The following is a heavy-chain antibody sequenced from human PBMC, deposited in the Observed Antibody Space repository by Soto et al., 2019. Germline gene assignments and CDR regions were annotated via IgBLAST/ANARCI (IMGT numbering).Heavy chain of an antibody. Sequence: GESLKISCKGSGYSVTSYWISWVRQMPGKGLEWMGRIDPSDSYTNYSPSFQGHVTISADKSISTAYLQWSSLKASDTAMYYCARRTAVADLYYYYGMDVWGQGTTVTVSS. D-gene: IGHD6-19*01. V-gene: IGHV5-10-1*01. CDR1: GYSVTSYW. CDR2: IDPSDSYT. J-gene: IGHJ6*02. CDR3: ARRTAVADLYYYYGMDV.